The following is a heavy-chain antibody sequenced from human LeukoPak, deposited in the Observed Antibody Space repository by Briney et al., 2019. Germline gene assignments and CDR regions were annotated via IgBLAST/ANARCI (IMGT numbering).Heavy chain of an antibody. CDR1: GFTFSSYA. Sequence: GGSLRLSCAASGFTFSSYATHWVRQSPGKGLEWVAVISYDGSNKYYADSVKGRFTISRDNSKNTLYLQMNSLRAEDTAVYYCARGEVVTGTTWNYWGQGTLVTVSS. CDR3: ARGEVVTGTTWNY. D-gene: IGHD1-20*01. CDR2: ISYDGSNK. J-gene: IGHJ4*02. V-gene: IGHV3-30-3*01.